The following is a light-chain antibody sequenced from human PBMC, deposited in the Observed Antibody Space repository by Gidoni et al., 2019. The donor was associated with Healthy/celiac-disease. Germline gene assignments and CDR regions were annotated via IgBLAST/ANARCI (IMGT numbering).Light chain of an antibody. CDR3: QQYYSYPPVN. J-gene: IGKJ5*01. CDR2: AAS. CDR1: QGISSY. V-gene: IGKV1-8*01. Sequence: AIRMTQSPSSFSASTGDRVTITCRASQGISSYLAWYKQKPGKAPKLLIYAASTLQSVVPSRFSGSGSVTDFTLTISCLQSEDFATYYCQQYYSYPPVNFGQXTRLEIK.